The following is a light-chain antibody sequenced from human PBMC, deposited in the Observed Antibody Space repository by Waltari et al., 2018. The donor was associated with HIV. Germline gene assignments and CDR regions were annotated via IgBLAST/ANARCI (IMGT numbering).Light chain of an antibody. CDR3: CAYAGSTTYVI. V-gene: IGLV2-8*01. J-gene: IGLJ2*01. CDR2: EVS. Sequence: QSALTQPPSASGSPGQSVTISCTGPSSDVGGYHYVSWYQQHPGKAPKLMIYEVSKRPSGVSNRFSGSKSGNTASLTISGLQAEDEADYYCCAYAGSTTYVIFGGGTKLTVL. CDR1: SSDVGGYHY.